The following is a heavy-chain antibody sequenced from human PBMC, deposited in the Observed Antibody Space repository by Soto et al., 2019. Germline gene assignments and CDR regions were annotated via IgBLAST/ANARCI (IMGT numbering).Heavy chain of an antibody. CDR3: AREGYSCGLGIRNWFDP. CDR2: IYYSGST. CDR1: GGSISSGDYY. D-gene: IGHD5-18*01. Sequence: PSETLSLTCTVSGGSISSGDYYWSWIRQPPGKGLEWIGYIYYSGSTYYNPSLKSRVTISVDTSKNQFSLKLSSVTAADTAVYYCAREGYSCGLGIRNWFDPWGQGTLVTVSS. J-gene: IGHJ5*02. V-gene: IGHV4-30-4*01.